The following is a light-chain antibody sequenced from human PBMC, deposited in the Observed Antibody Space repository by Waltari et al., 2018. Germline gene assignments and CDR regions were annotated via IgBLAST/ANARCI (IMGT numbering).Light chain of an antibody. J-gene: IGKJ1*01. V-gene: IGKV1-5*03. Sequence: DIQMTQSPSTLSASVGDRVTITCRASQSISKGLAWYQQKPGKAPKLLIYKTSTLESGVPSSFSGSVSGTEFTLTIDSLQPDDFATYYCQQYNSYRSFGQGTKVEIK. CDR3: QQYNSYRS. CDR2: KTS. CDR1: QSISKG.